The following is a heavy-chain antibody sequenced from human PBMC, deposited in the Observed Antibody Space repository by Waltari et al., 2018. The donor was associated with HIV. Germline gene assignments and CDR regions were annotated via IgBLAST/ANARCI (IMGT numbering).Heavy chain of an antibody. CDR3: ARDGPHIVVVTVRTTDGFDI. V-gene: IGHV1-46*01. CDR1: GYTFTSYY. CDR2: INPTTGTT. D-gene: IGHD2-21*02. J-gene: IGHJ3*02. Sequence: QVQLVQSGAEVREPGASVRLSCRASGYTFTSYYINWVRQAPGKGLEWMGIINPTTGTTNYGQNFQGRVTRTRDTSTSTVYMELRSLTSEDTAVYYCARDGPHIVVVTVRTTDGFDIWGQGTMVIVSS.